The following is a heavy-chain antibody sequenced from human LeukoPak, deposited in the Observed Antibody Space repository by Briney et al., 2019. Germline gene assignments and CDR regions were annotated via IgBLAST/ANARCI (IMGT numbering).Heavy chain of an antibody. CDR1: GYTFTGYY. V-gene: IGHV1-2*04. Sequence: ASVNVSCKASGYTFTGYYMHWVRQAPGQGLEWMGWINPNSGGTNYAQKFQGWVTMTRDTSISTAYMELSRLRSDDTAVYYCARGYYYDSSGYYSDFDYWGQGTLVTDSS. CDR2: INPNSGGT. CDR3: ARGYYYDSSGYYSDFDY. J-gene: IGHJ4*02. D-gene: IGHD3-22*01.